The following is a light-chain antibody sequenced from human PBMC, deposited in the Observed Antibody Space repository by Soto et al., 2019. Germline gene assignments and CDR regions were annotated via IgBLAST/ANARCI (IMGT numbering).Light chain of an antibody. J-gene: IGKJ2*01. V-gene: IGKV3-20*01. CDR3: QQYGSSPYT. CDR2: GAS. Sequence: EIVLTQSPGTLSLSPGERATLSCRASQSVSNNYLAWYQQKPGQAPRLLIYGASSRATGIPDRFSGSGSGKDFTITISRLEPEDFAVYYCQQYGSSPYTFGQGTKLEIK. CDR1: QSVSNNY.